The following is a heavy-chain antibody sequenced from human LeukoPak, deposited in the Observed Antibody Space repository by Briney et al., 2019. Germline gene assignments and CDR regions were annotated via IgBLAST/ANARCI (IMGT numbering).Heavy chain of an antibody. D-gene: IGHD1-26*01. CDR3: AKCLGGSGIYSWYFDL. CDR1: GFTFSSYA. V-gene: IGHV3-23*01. CDR2: ISGGGST. Sequence: AGGSLRLSCAASGFTFSSYAMSWVRQAPGKGLEWVSAISGGGSTFYADSVKGRFTISVDNSKNTLYLQMNSLRAEDTAVYYCAKCLGGSGIYSWYFDLWGRDTLVTVSS. J-gene: IGHJ2*01.